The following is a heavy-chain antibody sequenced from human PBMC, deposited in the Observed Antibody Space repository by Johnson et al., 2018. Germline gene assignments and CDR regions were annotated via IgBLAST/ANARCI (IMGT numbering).Heavy chain of an antibody. CDR2: INHSGST. CDR1: GGSFSAYY. D-gene: IGHD6-19*01. J-gene: IGHJ6*02. CDR3: ALRIAVADYYGMDA. Sequence: QVQLQQWGAGLLKXSETLSLTCAVYGGSFSAYYWSWIRQPPGKGLEWIGEINHSGSTNYNPSLKSRVTITVDTSKNQISLNLSSVPAAETAVYYCALRIAVADYYGMDAWGQGTTVTVSS. V-gene: IGHV4-34*01.